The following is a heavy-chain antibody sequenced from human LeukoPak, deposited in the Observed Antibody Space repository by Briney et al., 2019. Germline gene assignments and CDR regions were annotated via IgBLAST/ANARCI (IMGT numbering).Heavy chain of an antibody. D-gene: IGHD2-2*01. J-gene: IGHJ4*02. CDR1: GFTFSSYW. CDR3: ARAGTGYCSSTSCYDLLDY. CDR2: INSDGSST. V-gene: IGHV3-74*01. Sequence: GGSLRLSCAASGFTFSSYWMHWVRQAPGKGLVWVSRINSDGSSTSYADSVRGRFTISRDNAKNTLYLQMNSLRAEDTAVYYCARAGTGYCSSTSCYDLLDYWGQGTLVTVSS.